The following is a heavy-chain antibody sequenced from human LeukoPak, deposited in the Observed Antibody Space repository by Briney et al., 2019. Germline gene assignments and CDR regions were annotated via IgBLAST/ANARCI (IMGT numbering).Heavy chain of an antibody. J-gene: IGHJ1*01. CDR3: AKDLASGWYSRYFQH. CDR1: GFTVSYDY. Sequence: GGSLRLSCAASGFTVSYDYMSWVRQAPGKGLEWVSAISGSGGSTYYADSVKGRFTISRDNSKNTLYLQMNSLRAEDTAVYYCAKDLASGWYSRYFQHWGQGTLVTVSS. D-gene: IGHD6-19*01. V-gene: IGHV3-23*01. CDR2: ISGSGGST.